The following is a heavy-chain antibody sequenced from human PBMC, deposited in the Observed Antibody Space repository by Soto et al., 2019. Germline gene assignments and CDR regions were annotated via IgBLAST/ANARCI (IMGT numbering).Heavy chain of an antibody. J-gene: IGHJ6*02. CDR1: GFTFSSYA. Sequence: VQLLESGGGLVQPGGSLRLSCAASGFTFSSYAMSWVRQAPGKGLEWVSGISVSGGRTHYAESMKGRFTISRDNSKNTLDVQMNSLRAEDTAVYYCAKAMSPNCAGISGPYGMHVWGQGTTVTFSS. V-gene: IGHV3-23*01. CDR3: AKAMSPNCAGISGPYGMHV. D-gene: IGHD3-3*02. CDR2: ISVSGGRT.